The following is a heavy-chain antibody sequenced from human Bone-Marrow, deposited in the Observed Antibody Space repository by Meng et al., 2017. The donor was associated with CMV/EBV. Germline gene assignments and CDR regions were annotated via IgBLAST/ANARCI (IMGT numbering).Heavy chain of an antibody. Sequence: GGSLRLSCAASGFTFDDYAMHWVRQAPGKGLEWVSGISWNSGSIGYADSVKGRFTISRDNAKNTLYLQMNSLRAEDTAVYYCARAQYSSSILMDVWGQGTTVTVSS. CDR2: ISWNSGSI. V-gene: IGHV3-9*01. CDR1: GFTFDDYA. J-gene: IGHJ6*02. CDR3: ARAQYSSSILMDV. D-gene: IGHD6-6*01.